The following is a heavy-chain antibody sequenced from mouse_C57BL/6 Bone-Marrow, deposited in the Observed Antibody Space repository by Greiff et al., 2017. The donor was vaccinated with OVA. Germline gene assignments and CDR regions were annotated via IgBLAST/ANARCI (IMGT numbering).Heavy chain of an antibody. J-gene: IGHJ4*01. D-gene: IGHD1-1*01. V-gene: IGHV1-52*01. CDR3: AREKNYYGSSYDYAMDY. CDR2: IDPSDSET. Sequence: QVQLQQSGAELVRPGSSVKLSCKASGYTFTSYWMHWVKQRPIQGLEWIGNIDPSDSETHYNQKFKDKATLTVDKSSSTAYMQLSSLTSEDSAVYYCAREKNYYGSSYDYAMDYWGQGTSVTVSS. CDR1: GYTFTSYW.